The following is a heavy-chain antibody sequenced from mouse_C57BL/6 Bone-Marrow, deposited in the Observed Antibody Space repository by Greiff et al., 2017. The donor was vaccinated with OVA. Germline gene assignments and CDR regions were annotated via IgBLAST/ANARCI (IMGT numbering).Heavy chain of an antibody. V-gene: IGHV10-1*01. CDR3: VRHLTTVVAPYFDV. CDR1: GFSFNTYA. CDR2: IRSKSNNYAT. D-gene: IGHD1-1*01. J-gene: IGHJ1*03. Sequence: EVHLVESGGGLVQPKGSLKLSCAASGFSFNTYAINWVRQAPGKGLEWVARIRSKSNNYATYYADSVKDRFTISRDDSESMLYLQMNNLKTEDTAMYYCVRHLTTVVAPYFDVWGTGTTVTVSS.